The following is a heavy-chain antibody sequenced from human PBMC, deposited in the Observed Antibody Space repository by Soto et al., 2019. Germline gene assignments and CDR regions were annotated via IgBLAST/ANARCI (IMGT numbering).Heavy chain of an antibody. J-gene: IGHJ4*02. V-gene: IGHV3-30*18. CDR3: AKDRLNYRDQLLWFGESPLDY. D-gene: IGHD3-10*01. CDR2: ISYDGSNK. CDR1: GFTFSSYG. Sequence: QVQLVESGGGVVQPGRSLRLSCAASGFTFSSYGMHWVRQAPGKGLEWVAVISYDGSNKYYADSVKGRFTISRDNSKNTLYLQMNSLRAEDTAVYYCAKDRLNYRDQLLWFGESPLDYWGQGTLVTVSS.